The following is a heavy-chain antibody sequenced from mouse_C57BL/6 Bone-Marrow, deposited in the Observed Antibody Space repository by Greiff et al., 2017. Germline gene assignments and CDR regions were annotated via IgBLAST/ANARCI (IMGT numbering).Heavy chain of an antibody. Sequence: EVKVVESGGGLVKPGGSLKLSCAASGFTFSDYGMHWVRQAPEKGLKWVAYISSGSSTIYYTDTVKGRFTIPRANAKNTLFLQMTSLRSEDTTMYYCAGGDYAYGGAWFAYGGQGTLVTVSA. V-gene: IGHV5-17*01. CDR1: GFTFSDYG. J-gene: IGHJ3*01. CDR2: ISSGSSTI. CDR3: AGGDYAYGGAWFAY. D-gene: IGHD2-2*01.